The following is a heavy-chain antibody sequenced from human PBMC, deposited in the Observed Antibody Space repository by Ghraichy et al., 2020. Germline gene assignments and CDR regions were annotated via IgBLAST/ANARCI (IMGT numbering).Heavy chain of an antibody. J-gene: IGHJ3*02. D-gene: IGHD3-10*01. CDR2: INNSSTYT. V-gene: IGHV3-11*06. CDR3: ARGIWELFAPPDAFDI. Sequence: LSLTCAASGFIFSNDYMSWIRQAPGKGLEWISYINNSSTYTNYADSVKGRFSISRDNARNSLYLQMNSLRAEDTAVYYCARGIWELFAPPDAFDIWGQGTMVTVSS. CDR1: GFIFSNDY.